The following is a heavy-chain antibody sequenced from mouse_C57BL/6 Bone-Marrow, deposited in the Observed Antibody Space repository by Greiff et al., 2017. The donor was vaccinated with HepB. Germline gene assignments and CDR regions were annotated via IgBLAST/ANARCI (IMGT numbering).Heavy chain of an antibody. D-gene: IGHD2-12*01. J-gene: IGHJ3*01. CDR3: YPYYSPSAY. CDR2: INPYNGGT. V-gene: IGHV1-19*01. CDR1: GYTFTDYY. Sequence: VQLKESGPVLVKPGASVKMSCKASGYTFTDYYMNWVKQSHGKSLEWIGVINPYNGGTSYNQKFKGKATLTVDKSSSTAYMELNSLTSEDSAVYYCYPYYSPSAYWGQGTLVTVSA.